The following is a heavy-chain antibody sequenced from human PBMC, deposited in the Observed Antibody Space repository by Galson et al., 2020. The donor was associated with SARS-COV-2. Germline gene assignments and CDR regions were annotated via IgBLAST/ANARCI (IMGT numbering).Heavy chain of an antibody. D-gene: IGHD6-19*01. CDR3: SREGWQGGY. CDR1: GFTFNDFW. CDR2: IKGDGSEK. V-gene: IGHV3-7*01. Sequence: GESLKISCEVSGFTFNDFWMSWFRQAPGKGLEWVANIKGDGSEKNYADFVKGRFSISRDNAANSLYLQMNSLRVEDSAVYYCSREGWQGGYWGQGTRVTVSS. J-gene: IGHJ4*02.